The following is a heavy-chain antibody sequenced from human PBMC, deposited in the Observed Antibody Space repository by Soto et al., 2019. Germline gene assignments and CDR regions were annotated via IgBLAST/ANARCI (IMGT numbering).Heavy chain of an antibody. D-gene: IGHD3-10*01. CDR3: ARSVGYYYGSGKDYYGMDV. J-gene: IGHJ6*02. CDR1: GFTFSSYS. CDR2: ISSSSSYI. Sequence: GGSLRLSCAASGFTFSSYSMNCVRQAPGKGLEWVSSISSSSSYIYYADSVKGRFTISRDNAKNSLYLQMNSLRAEDTAVYYCARSVGYYYGSGKDYYGMDVWGQGTTVTVSS. V-gene: IGHV3-21*01.